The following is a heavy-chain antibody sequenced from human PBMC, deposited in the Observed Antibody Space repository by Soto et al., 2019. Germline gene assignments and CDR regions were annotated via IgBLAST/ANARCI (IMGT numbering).Heavy chain of an antibody. D-gene: IGHD2-15*01. CDR3: ARNPLIGYCSGGSCYGDY. CDR1: GFTFSSYS. Sequence: EVQLVESGGGLVQPGGSLRLSCAASGFTFSSYSMNWVRQAPGKGLEWVSSISSSSSYIYYADSVKGRFTISRDNAKNSLYLQMNSLRAEDTAVYYCARNPLIGYCSGGSCYGDYWGQGTLVTVSS. CDR2: ISSSSSYI. V-gene: IGHV3-21*01. J-gene: IGHJ4*02.